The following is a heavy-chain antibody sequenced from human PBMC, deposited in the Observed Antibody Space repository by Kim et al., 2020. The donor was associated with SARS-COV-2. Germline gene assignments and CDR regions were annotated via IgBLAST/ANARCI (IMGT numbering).Heavy chain of an antibody. CDR3: AKDYGDYEPFDS. Sequence: SADPGNGRLTISRDNSQNTLYLQMNSLRAEDTAVNYCAKDYGDYEPFDSWGQGTLVTVSS. D-gene: IGHD4-17*01. V-gene: IGHV3-23*01. J-gene: IGHJ4*02.